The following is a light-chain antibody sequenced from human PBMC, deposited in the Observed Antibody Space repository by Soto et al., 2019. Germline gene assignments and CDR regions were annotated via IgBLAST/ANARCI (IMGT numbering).Light chain of an antibody. CDR2: DAS. Sequence: EIVLTQSPGTLSLSPGERATLSCRASQSLSSNYLAWYQQKPGQAPRLLIYDASTRATGIPARFSGSGSGTDFTLTISGLQSEDFAVYSCQQYHNWPITFGQGTRLEI. CDR1: QSLSSN. V-gene: IGKV3D-15*01. J-gene: IGKJ5*01. CDR3: QQYHNWPIT.